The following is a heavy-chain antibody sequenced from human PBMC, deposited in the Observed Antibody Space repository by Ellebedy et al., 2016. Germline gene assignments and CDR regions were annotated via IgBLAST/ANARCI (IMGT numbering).Heavy chain of an antibody. CDR1: GFTFSSYW. CDR3: ARYGLSGTFDY. V-gene: IGHV3-7*03. Sequence: GGSLRLSCAASGFTFSSYWMGWVRQAPGQGLEWVANIKNDESEKYFVDSVKGRFTISRDNAKNSAYLQMSSLRAEDTAVYYCARYGLSGTFDYWGQGTPVTVSS. CDR2: IKNDESEK. J-gene: IGHJ4*02. D-gene: IGHD3-10*01.